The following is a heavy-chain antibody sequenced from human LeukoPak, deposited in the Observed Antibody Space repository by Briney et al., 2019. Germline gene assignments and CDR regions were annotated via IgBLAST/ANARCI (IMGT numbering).Heavy chain of an antibody. Sequence: ASVKVSCKASGGTFSSYAISWVRQAPGQGLEWMGRIIPILGIANYAQKFQGRVTITADKSTSTAYMELSSLRSEDTAVYYCARDGSGRGGYNSNYWGQGTLVTVSS. CDR3: ARDGSGRGGYNSNY. J-gene: IGHJ4*02. D-gene: IGHD5-24*01. CDR2: IIPILGIA. CDR1: GGTFSSYA. V-gene: IGHV1-69*04.